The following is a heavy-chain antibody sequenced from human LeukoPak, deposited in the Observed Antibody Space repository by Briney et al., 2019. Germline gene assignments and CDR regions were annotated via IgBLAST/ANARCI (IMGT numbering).Heavy chain of an antibody. CDR1: GFTFSSYG. V-gene: IGHV3-30*18. Sequence: PGRSLRLSCAASGFTFSSYGMHWVRQAPGKGLEWVAVISYDGSNKYYADSVKGRFTISRDNSKNTLYLQMNSLRAEDTAVYYCAKPLPLYDFWSGYGYWGQGTLVTVSS. D-gene: IGHD3-3*01. CDR3: AKPLPLYDFWSGYGY. CDR2: ISYDGSNK. J-gene: IGHJ4*02.